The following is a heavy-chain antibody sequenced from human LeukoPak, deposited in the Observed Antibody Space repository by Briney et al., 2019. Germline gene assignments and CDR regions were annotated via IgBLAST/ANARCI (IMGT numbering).Heavy chain of an antibody. CDR2: IWYDGSNK. D-gene: IGHD5-24*01. Sequence: GRSLRLSCAASGFTFSSYGMHWVRQAPGKGLEWVAVIWYDGSNKYYADSVKGRFTISRDNSKNTLYLQMNSLRTEDTAVYYCARRMAANAFDIWGQGTMVTVSS. V-gene: IGHV3-33*01. CDR3: ARRMAANAFDI. CDR1: GFTFSSYG. J-gene: IGHJ3*02.